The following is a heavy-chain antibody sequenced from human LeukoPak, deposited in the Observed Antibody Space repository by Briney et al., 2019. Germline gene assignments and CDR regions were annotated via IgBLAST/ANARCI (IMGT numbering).Heavy chain of an antibody. Sequence: SETLSLTCTVSGGSISSSSYYWGWIRQPPGKGLEWIGSIFYSGSTYYNPSLKSRLTISVDTSKNQFSLKLSSVTAADMAVYYCARMGTTFDYWGQGTLVTVSS. CDR3: ARMGTTFDY. CDR1: GGSISSSSYY. D-gene: IGHD1-1*01. V-gene: IGHV4-39*01. CDR2: IFYSGST. J-gene: IGHJ4*02.